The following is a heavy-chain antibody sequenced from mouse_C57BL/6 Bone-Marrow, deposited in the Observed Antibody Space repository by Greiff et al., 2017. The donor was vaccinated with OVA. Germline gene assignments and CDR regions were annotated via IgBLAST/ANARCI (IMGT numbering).Heavy chain of an antibody. J-gene: IGHJ4*01. CDR2: IYPGGGYT. D-gene: IGHD1-1*01. CDR3: ARRLRYYYAMDY. V-gene: IGHV1-63*01. CDR1: GYTFTNYW. Sequence: VKLQESGAELVRPGTSVKMSCKASGYTFTNYWIGWAKQRPGHGLEWIGDIYPGGGYTNYNEKFKGKATLTADKSSSTAYMQFSSLTSEDSAIYYCARRLRYYYAMDYWGQGTSVTVSS.